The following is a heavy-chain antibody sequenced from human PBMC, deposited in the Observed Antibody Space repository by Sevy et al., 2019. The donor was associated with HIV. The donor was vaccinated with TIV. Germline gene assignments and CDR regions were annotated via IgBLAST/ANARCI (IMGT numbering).Heavy chain of an antibody. CDR3: ARSRDNHNWFDP. J-gene: IGHJ5*02. Sequence: GGSLRLSCAASGFTFSSYSMNWVRQAPWKGLEWVSSISSSRSYIYYADSVKGRFTISRDNAKNSLYLQMNSLRAEDTAVYYCARSRDNHNWFDPWGQGTLVTVSS. CDR2: ISSSRSYI. D-gene: IGHD1-20*01. V-gene: IGHV3-21*01. CDR1: GFTFSSYS.